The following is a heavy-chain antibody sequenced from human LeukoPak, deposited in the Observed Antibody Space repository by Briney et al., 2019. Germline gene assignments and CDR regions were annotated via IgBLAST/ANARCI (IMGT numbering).Heavy chain of an antibody. J-gene: IGHJ4*02. Sequence: PGGSLRLSCAVSGITLSNYGMSWVRQAPGKGLELVSGVSGSGGSTYYADPVKGRFTISRDNSKNTLYLQMNSLRAEDTAVYFCAKRGVVIRVILVGFHKEAYYFDSWGQGALVTVSS. CDR2: VSGSGGST. CDR3: AKRGVVIRVILVGFHKEAYYFDS. CDR1: GITLSNYG. D-gene: IGHD3-22*01. V-gene: IGHV3-23*01.